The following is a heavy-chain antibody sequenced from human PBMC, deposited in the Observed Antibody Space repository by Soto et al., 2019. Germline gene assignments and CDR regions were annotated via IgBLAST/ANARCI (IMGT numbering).Heavy chain of an antibody. CDR3: AKEDWGSFDY. J-gene: IGHJ4*02. CDR1: GFTFSSYG. Sequence: QVQLVESGGGVVQPGRSLRLSCAASGFTFSSYGMHWVRQAPGKGLEWLAVISYDGSNKYYADSVKGRFTISRDKSKNPLYLQMNSLRAEDTAVYYCAKEDWGSFDYLCQGTLVTFSS. CDR2: ISYDGSNK. D-gene: IGHD7-27*01. V-gene: IGHV3-30*18.